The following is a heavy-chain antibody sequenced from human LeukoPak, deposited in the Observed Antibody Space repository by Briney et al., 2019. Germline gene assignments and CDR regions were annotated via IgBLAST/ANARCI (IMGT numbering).Heavy chain of an antibody. V-gene: IGHV5-51*01. CDR3: ASVLPVEYYDSSGYQALDY. D-gene: IGHD3-22*01. J-gene: IGHJ4*02. Sequence: GESLKSSCKGSGYSFTSYRIGWVRQMPGQGLDWMGIIYPGDSDTRYSPSFQGQVTISADKSISTAYLQWSSLTAYDTAMSYCASVLPVEYYDSSGYQALDYWGQGTLVTVSS. CDR1: GYSFTSYR. CDR2: IYPGDSDT.